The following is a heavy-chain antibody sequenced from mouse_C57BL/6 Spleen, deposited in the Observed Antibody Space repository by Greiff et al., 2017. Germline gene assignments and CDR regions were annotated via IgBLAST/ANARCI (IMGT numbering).Heavy chain of an antibody. Sequence: VQLQQPGAELVMPGASVKLSCKASGYTFTSYWLHWVKQRPGQGLEWIGEIDPSDSYTNYNQKFKGKSTLTVDKSSSTAYMQLSSLTSEDSAVYYCARRAFITTVVAPMDYWGQGTSVTVSS. CDR1: GYTFTSYW. J-gene: IGHJ4*01. D-gene: IGHD1-1*01. CDR2: IDPSDSYT. CDR3: ARRAFITTVVAPMDY. V-gene: IGHV1-69*01.